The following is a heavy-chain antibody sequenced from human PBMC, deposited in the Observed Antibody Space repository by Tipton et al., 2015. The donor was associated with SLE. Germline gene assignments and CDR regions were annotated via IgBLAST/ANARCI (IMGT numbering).Heavy chain of an antibody. J-gene: IGHJ4*02. Sequence: QSGAEVKKPGSSVRVSCKASGGSFNTFAFSWVRQAPGQGLEWMGWINPNSGGTNYAQKFQGRVTMTRDTSISTAYMELSRLRSDDPAVYYCARDPKLTIFGVVDYYFDYWGQGTLVTVSS. CDR1: GGSFNTFA. D-gene: IGHD3-3*02. CDR3: ARDPKLTIFGVVDYYFDY. V-gene: IGHV1-2*02. CDR2: INPNSGGT.